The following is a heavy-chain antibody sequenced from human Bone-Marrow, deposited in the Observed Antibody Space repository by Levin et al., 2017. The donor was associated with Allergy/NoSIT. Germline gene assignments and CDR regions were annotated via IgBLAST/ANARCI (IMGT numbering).Heavy chain of an antibody. J-gene: IGHJ4*02. CDR3: ARTTPGYGDFDY. CDR1: GFTFSDHY. Sequence: PGGSLRLSCAVSGFTFSDHYIDWVRQAPGKGLEWVARSRNRARSHTTDYAASVKGRFTISRDDSQNLLYLQMSSLKTEDTAVYYCARTTPGYGDFDYWGQGTLVTVSS. V-gene: IGHV3-72*01. CDR2: SRNRARSHTT. D-gene: IGHD4-17*01.